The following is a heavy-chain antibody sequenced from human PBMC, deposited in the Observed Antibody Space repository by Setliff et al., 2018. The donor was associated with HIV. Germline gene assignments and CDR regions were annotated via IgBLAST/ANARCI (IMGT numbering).Heavy chain of an antibody. CDR3: ARGGGDSGSYSFWSAYSHYHYLDV. J-gene: IGHJ6*03. D-gene: IGHD3-3*01. CDR1: GYTFTDYY. CDR2: INPKSGDT. Sequence: GASVKVSCKTSGYTFTDYYIHWVRQAPGQGLEWMGWINPKSGDTNYARKFLGRVTLTRDTSTSTTYMELNRLTSDDTAVYYCARGGGDSGSYSFWSAYSHYHYLDVWGKGTTVTVSS. V-gene: IGHV1-2*02.